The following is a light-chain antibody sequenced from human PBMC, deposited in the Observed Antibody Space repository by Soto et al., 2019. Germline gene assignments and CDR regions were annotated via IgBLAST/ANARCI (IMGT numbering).Light chain of an antibody. J-gene: IGKJ3*01. V-gene: IGKV3-11*01. CDR2: DAS. CDR3: QQRSNWPGFT. Sequence: EIVLTQSPATLSLSPGERATLSCRASQSVSRYLAWYQQKPGQAPRLLIYDASIRATGIPGRFSGSGSGTDFTLTISSLEPEDFALYYCQQRSNWPGFTFGPGTKVDIK. CDR1: QSVSRY.